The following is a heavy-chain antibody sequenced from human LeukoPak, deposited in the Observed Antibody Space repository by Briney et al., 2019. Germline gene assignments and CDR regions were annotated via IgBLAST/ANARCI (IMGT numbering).Heavy chain of an antibody. J-gene: IGHJ4*01. CDR1: GYSISSGYY. CDR2: IYHSGIT. V-gene: IGHV4-38-2*02. CDR3: AREAYCSGGSCDLTFDY. Sequence: PSETLSLTCTVSGYSISSGYYWGWIRQPPGKGLEWIGSIYHSGITYYNPSLKSRVIISVDTSKNQFSLKLSSVTAADTAVYYCAREAYCSGGSCDLTFDYWGQGTLVTVSS. D-gene: IGHD2-15*01.